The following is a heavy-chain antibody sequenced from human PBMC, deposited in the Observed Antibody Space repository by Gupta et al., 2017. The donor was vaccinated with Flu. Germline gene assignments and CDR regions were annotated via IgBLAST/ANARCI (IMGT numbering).Heavy chain of an antibody. V-gene: IGHV3-9*01. CDR1: GFTFDDYA. D-gene: IGHD4-11*01. Sequence: EVQLVESGGGLVQPGRSLRLSCAASGFTFDDYAMHWVRQAPGKGLEGVSGISWNSGSIGYADSVKGRFTISRDNAKNSLYLQMNSLRAEDTALYYCASLLSVYSNSPTLDYGMDGWGQGTTVTVSS. CDR2: ISWNSGSI. J-gene: IGHJ6*02. CDR3: ASLLSVYSNSPTLDYGMDG.